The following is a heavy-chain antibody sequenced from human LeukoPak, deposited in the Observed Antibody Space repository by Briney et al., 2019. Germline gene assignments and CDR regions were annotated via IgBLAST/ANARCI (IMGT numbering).Heavy chain of an antibody. CDR1: GGSISSYY. Sequence: PSETLSLTCTVSGGSISSYYWSWIRQPAGKGLGWIGRIYTSGSTNYNPSLKSRVTMSVDTSKNQFSLKLSSVTAADTAVYYCARLRQTGYCSSTSCYQSQYFDYWGQGTLVTVSS. V-gene: IGHV4-4*07. CDR3: ARLRQTGYCSSTSCYQSQYFDY. J-gene: IGHJ4*02. D-gene: IGHD2-2*01. CDR2: IYTSGST.